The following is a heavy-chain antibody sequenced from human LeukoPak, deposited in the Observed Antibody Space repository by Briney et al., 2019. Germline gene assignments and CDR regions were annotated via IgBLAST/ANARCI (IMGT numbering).Heavy chain of an antibody. CDR2: IDPSDSYT. D-gene: IGHD3-10*01. CDR1: GYSFTSYW. CDR3: PTGIIMVREFMGN. Sequence: GESLRISCKGSGYSFTSYWISWVRQMPGKGLEWMGRIDPSDSYTNYSPSFQGHVTISADKSISTAYLQWSSLKASDTAMYYCPTGIIMVREFMGNGGKGSLVTVSS. J-gene: IGHJ4*02. V-gene: IGHV5-10-1*01.